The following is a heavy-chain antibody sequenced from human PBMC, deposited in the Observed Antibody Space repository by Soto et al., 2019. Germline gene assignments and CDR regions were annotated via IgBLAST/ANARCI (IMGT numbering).Heavy chain of an antibody. D-gene: IGHD6-19*01. V-gene: IGHV4-34*01. CDR1: GGSFSGHF. CDR3: VRGRGSGWDDHFDS. CDR2: INYSGTT. Sequence: SETLSLTCAVYGGSFSGHFCSWVRQPPGKGLEWIGEINYSGTTNYNPSLESRVTVSVDRSKNQFSLKLSSVTAADTAVYYCVRGRGSGWDDHFDSWGQGMLVTAPQ. J-gene: IGHJ4*02.